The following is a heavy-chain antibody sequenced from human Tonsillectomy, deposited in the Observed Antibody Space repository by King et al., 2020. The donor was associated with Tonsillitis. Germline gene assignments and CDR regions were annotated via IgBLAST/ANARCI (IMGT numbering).Heavy chain of an antibody. CDR2: IYDSGNT. J-gene: IGHJ5*01. CDR1: GGSLSGGDYY. D-gene: IGHD4-23*01. Sequence: QLHESGPGLVKPSQSLSLTCTFSGGSLSGGDYYWSLSRQYPGKGLEWSGYIYDSGNTYYNPSVQRRLTISLDAARNQFSLKLRSVTAADTAVYYCGRYGGGVFDSWGQGTLVTVSS. CDR3: GRYGGGVFDS. V-gene: IGHV4-31*03.